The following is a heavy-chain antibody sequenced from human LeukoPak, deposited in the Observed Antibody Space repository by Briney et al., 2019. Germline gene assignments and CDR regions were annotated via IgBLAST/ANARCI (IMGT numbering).Heavy chain of an antibody. D-gene: IGHD2-2*01. CDR2: ISSSSSTI. CDR3: ARDVSRVVVPAKDY. Sequence: PGGPLRLSCAASGFTFSSYSMNWVRQAPGKGLEWVSYISSSSSTIYYADSVKGRFTISRDNAKNSLYLQMNSLRAEDTAVYYCARDVSRVVVPAKDYWGQGTLVTVSS. CDR1: GFTFSSYS. J-gene: IGHJ4*02. V-gene: IGHV3-48*01.